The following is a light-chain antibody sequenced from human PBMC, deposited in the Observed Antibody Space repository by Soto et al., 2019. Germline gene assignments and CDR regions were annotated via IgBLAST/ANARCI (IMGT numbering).Light chain of an antibody. Sequence: DIQMTQSPSSLSASVGDRVTITCRASQSISSYLNWYQQKPGKAPKILIYGAYSLQSGVPSRFSDSGSGTDFTLTICSLQPEDFATYYCQQSYSTPYTFGQGPKLEIK. CDR2: GAY. J-gene: IGKJ2*01. V-gene: IGKV1-39*01. CDR1: QSISSY. CDR3: QQSYSTPYT.